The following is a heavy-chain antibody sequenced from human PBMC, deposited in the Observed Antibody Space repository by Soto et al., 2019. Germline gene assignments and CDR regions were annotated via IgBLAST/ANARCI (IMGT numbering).Heavy chain of an antibody. V-gene: IGHV4-34*01. CDR1: GGSFSGYY. J-gene: IGHJ4*02. D-gene: IGHD3-16*01. CDR2: INHSGST. Sequence: QVQLQQWGAGLLKPSETLSLTCAVYGGSFSGYYWSWIRQPPGKGLEWIGEINHSGSTNYNPSLKSRVTISVDTSKNQFSLKLSSVTAADTAVYYCARAMGERDEVDYWGQGTLVTVSS. CDR3: ARAMGERDEVDY.